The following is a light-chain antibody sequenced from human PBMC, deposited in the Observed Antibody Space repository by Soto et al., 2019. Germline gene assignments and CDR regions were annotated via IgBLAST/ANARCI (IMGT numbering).Light chain of an antibody. CDR2: DAF. CDR3: QQYNNYPLT. Sequence: DIQMTQSPSTLSASVGDRVTITCRASQSISSWLAWYQQKPGKAPKLLIYDAFSLESGVPSRFSGSGSGTEFILTISSLQPDNCATYDCQQYNNYPLTFGGGTKVEIK. CDR1: QSISSW. V-gene: IGKV1-5*01. J-gene: IGKJ4*01.